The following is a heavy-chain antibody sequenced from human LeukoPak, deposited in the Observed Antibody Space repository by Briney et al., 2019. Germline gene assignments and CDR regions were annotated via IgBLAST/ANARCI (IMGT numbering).Heavy chain of an antibody. D-gene: IGHD1-26*01. CDR1: GGSISSYY. CDR2: IYYSGST. V-gene: IGHV4-59*08. CDR3: ARGYSGSYRPLGDAFDI. J-gene: IGHJ3*02. Sequence: SETLSLTCTVSGGSISSYYWSWIRQPPGKGLEWIGYIYYSGSTNYNPSLKSRVTISVDTSKNQFSLKLSSVTAADTAVYYCARGYSGSYRPLGDAFDIWGQGTMVTVSS.